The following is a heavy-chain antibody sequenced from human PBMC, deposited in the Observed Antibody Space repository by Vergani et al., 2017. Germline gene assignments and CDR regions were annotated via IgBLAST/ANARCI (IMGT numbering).Heavy chain of an antibody. Sequence: QITLKESGPTLVKPTQTLTLTCTFSGFSLSTSGVGVGWIRQPPGKALEWLALMYWDDDKRYSPSLKSRLTITKDTSKNQVVLTMTNMDPVDTATYYCAHIESSDWYEVPGRHYYYYGMDVWGQGTTVTVSS. CDR1: GFSLSTSGVG. J-gene: IGHJ6*02. CDR2: MYWDDDK. D-gene: IGHD6-19*01. V-gene: IGHV2-5*02. CDR3: AHIESSDWYEVPGRHYYYYGMDV.